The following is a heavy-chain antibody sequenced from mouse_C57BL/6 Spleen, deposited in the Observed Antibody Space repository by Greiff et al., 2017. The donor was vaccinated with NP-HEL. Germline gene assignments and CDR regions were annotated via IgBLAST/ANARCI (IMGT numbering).Heavy chain of an antibody. CDR2: IYPGDGDT. Sequence: VQLQESGPELVKPGASVKISCKASGYAFSSSWMNWVKQRPGKGLEWIGRIYPGDGDTNYNGKFKGKATLTADKSSSTAYMQLSSLTSEDSAVYFCARSLYYGNYLDYWGQGTTLTVSS. J-gene: IGHJ2*01. D-gene: IGHD2-1*01. CDR3: ARSLYYGNYLDY. CDR1: GYAFSSSW. V-gene: IGHV1-82*01.